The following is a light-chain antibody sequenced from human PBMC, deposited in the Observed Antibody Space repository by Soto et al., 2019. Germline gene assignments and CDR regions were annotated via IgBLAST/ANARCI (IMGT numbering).Light chain of an antibody. V-gene: IGKV1-5*01. J-gene: IGKJ1*01. Sequence: DIPMTLHLYTLYAPVGDRVTITCRASQTISSWLAWYQQKPGKAPKLLIYNASSLKSGVPSRFSGSGSGTEFTLTISSLQPDDFATYYCQHYNSYSEAFGQGTKVDIK. CDR2: NAS. CDR1: QTISSW. CDR3: QHYNSYSEA.